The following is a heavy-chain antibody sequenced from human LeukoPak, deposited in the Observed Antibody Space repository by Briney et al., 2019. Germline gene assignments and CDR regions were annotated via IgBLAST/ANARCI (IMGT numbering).Heavy chain of an antibody. J-gene: IGHJ4*02. Sequence: ASVKVSCKAFGYTFTGYYMHWVRQAPGQGLEWMGWINPNSGGTNYAQKFQGRVTMTRDTSISTAYMELSRLRSDDTAVYYCARDADSDSSGWYSVWGQGTLVTVSS. D-gene: IGHD6-19*01. CDR1: GYTFTGYY. CDR3: ARDADSDSSGWYSV. V-gene: IGHV1-2*02. CDR2: INPNSGGT.